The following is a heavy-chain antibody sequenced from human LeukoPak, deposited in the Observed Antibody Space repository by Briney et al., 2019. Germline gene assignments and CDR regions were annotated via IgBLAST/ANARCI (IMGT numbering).Heavy chain of an antibody. CDR2: INRSGDST. Sequence: GRSLRLSCAASGFTFYSYGMNWVRQAPGKGLEWVSGINRSGDSTSYADSVKGRFTISRDNSKNTLYLQMNSLRAEDTAVYYCVKDDNSGWFPPLDFWGQGTLVTVSS. D-gene: IGHD6-19*01. CDR3: VKDDNSGWFPPLDF. J-gene: IGHJ4*02. V-gene: IGHV3-23*01. CDR1: GFTFYSYG.